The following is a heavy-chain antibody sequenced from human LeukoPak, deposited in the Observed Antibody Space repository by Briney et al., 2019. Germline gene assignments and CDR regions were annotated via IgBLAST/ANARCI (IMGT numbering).Heavy chain of an antibody. CDR1: GFTFSNAW. CDR3: TTDPNCSGGSCPFDY. Sequence: SGGSLRLSCAASGFTFSNAWMSWVRQAPGKGLEWVGRIKSKTDGGTTDYAAPVKGRFTISRDDSKNTLYLQMNSLKTEDTAVYYCTTDPNCSGGSCPFDYWGQGTLVTVSS. J-gene: IGHJ4*02. V-gene: IGHV3-15*01. D-gene: IGHD2-15*01. CDR2: IKSKTDGGTT.